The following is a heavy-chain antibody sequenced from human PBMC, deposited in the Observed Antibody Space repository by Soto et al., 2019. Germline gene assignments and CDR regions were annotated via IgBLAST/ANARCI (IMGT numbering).Heavy chain of an antibody. CDR3: ERILPIEEAGAPYGFDP. Sequence: EVQLVESGGGWVQPGGSLRLSCAASGFNFSNYWMSWVRQAPGKGLEWVANIKQDGSQKYYVDSVKGRFTISRDNAKNSLYLEMNSLRDEATSVYSCERILPIEEAGAPYGFDPWGQGTLVTVSS. V-gene: IGHV3-7*03. CDR2: IKQDGSQK. J-gene: IGHJ5*02. CDR1: GFNFSNYW. D-gene: IGHD6-13*01.